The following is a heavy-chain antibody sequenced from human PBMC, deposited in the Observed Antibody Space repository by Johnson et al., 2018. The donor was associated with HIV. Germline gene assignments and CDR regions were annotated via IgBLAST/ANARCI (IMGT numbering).Heavy chain of an antibody. Sequence: VQLVESGGNLVKPGGSLRLSCAASGFTFINAWMSWVRQAPGKGLEWVSGINWSGGSTAYADSVKGRFTISRDNAKNSLYLQMNSLRAEDTALYYCARELIVGATNAFDIWGQGTMVTVSS. J-gene: IGHJ3*02. V-gene: IGHV3-20*04. CDR1: GFTFINAW. D-gene: IGHD1-26*01. CDR2: INWSGGST. CDR3: ARELIVGATNAFDI.